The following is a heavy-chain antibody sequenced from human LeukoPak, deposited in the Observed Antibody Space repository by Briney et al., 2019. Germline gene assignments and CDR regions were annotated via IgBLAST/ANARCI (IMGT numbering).Heavy chain of an antibody. CDR3: ARETSQKGAHYMDV. CDR2: IYYSGST. Sequence: SETLSLTCTVSGGSISYYYWSWIRQPPGKGLKWIGYIYYSGSTSYSPSLRSRVTISVDTSKNQFSLKLSSVTAADTAVYYCARETSQKGAHYMDVWGKGTTVTISS. CDR1: GGSISYYY. D-gene: IGHD3-16*01. J-gene: IGHJ6*03. V-gene: IGHV4-59*01.